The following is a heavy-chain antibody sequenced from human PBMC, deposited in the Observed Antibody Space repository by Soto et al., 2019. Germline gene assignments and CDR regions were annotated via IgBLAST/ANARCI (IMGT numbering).Heavy chain of an antibody. CDR3: ARDDYGDYPFAFDI. CDR1: GFTVSRNY. Sequence: ESGGGLVQPGGSLRLSCAASGFTVSRNYMSWVRQAPGKGLEWVSVIYSGGSTYYADSVKGRFTISRDNSKNTLYLQMNSLRAEDTAVYYCARDDYGDYPFAFDIWGQGTMVTVSS. V-gene: IGHV3-66*01. CDR2: IYSGGST. D-gene: IGHD4-17*01. J-gene: IGHJ3*02.